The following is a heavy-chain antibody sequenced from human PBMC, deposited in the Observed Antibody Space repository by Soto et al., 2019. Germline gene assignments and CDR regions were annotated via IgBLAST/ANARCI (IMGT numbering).Heavy chain of an antibody. D-gene: IGHD4-17*01. V-gene: IGHV1-69*13. CDR3: ARGLGDYGGNRDFDY. CDR2: IIPIFGTA. J-gene: IGHJ4*02. CDR1: GGTFSSYA. Sequence: GASVKVSCKASGGTFSSYAISWVRQAPGQGLEWMGGIIPIFGTANYAQKFQGRVTITADESTSTAYMELSSLRSEDTAVYYCARGLGDYGGNRDFDYWGQGTLVTVSS.